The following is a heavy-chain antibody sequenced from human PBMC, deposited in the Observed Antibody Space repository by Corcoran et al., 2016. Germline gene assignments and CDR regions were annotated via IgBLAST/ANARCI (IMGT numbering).Heavy chain of an antibody. CDR3: ARHDYVDF. CDR2: IYISGST. CDR1: GGSLSGHY. J-gene: IGHJ4*02. Sequence: QVQLQESGPGLVKPSETLSLTCTVSGGSLSGHYWSWIRQPAGEGLQWIGRIYISGSTNYNPSLKSLVTMSVDTSKNQYSLKPTSVTAEDTAVDFCARHDYVDFWGQGTLVTVSS. V-gene: IGHV4-4*07.